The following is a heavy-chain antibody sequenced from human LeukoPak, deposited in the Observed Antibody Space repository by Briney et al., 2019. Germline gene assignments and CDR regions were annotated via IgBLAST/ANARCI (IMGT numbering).Heavy chain of an antibody. V-gene: IGHV1-8*01. CDR1: GYTFTSYD. Sequence: ASVKVSCKASGYTFTSYDINWVRQATGRGLEWMGWMNPSSGNTGYAQKFQGRVTMTRNTSISTAYMELSSLRSEDTAVYYCARLPYFGILTGRYYYYGMDVWGQGTTVTVSS. D-gene: IGHD3-9*01. CDR2: MNPSSGNT. CDR3: ARLPYFGILTGRYYYYGMDV. J-gene: IGHJ6*02.